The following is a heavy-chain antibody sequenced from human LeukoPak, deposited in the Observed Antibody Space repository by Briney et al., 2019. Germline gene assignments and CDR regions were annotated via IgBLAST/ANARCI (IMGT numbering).Heavy chain of an antibody. Sequence: SETLSLTCTVSGDSISAYYWSWIRQPPGQGLEWIGFIYHTGSTNYNPSLKSRVTISVDTSKNQFSLRLSSVTAADTAVYYCARLFGDYVAPVDYWGQGTLVTVSS. CDR2: IYHTGST. J-gene: IGHJ4*02. D-gene: IGHD4-17*01. V-gene: IGHV4-59*01. CDR1: GDSISAYY. CDR3: ARLFGDYVAPVDY.